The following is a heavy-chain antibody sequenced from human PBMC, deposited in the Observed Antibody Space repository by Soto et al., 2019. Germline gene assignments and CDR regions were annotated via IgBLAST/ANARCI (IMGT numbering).Heavy chain of an antibody. CDR3: ARYSGYGPFDY. D-gene: IGHD5-12*01. CDR1: GGSISSGDYY. J-gene: IGHJ4*02. CDR2: IYYSGST. V-gene: IGHV4-30-4*01. Sequence: SETLSLTCTVSGGSISSGDYYWSWIRQPPGKGLEWIGYIYYSGSTYYNPSLKSRVTISVDTSKNQFSLKLSSVTAADTAVYYCARYSGYGPFDYWGQGTLVTVSS.